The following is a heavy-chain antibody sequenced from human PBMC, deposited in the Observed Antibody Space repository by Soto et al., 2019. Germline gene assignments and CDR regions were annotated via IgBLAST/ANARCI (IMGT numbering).Heavy chain of an antibody. CDR2: ISAYNGRT. D-gene: IGHD2-8*02. CDR3: GRCRTDSYAMDV. CDR1: GYTFTSYG. J-gene: IGHJ6*02. Sequence: ASVKVSCKASGYTFTSYGISWVRQAPGQGLEWMGWISAYNGRTNYAQNVKGRVVMTTDISTNTVYLELRSLRSDDTAMYYCGRCRTDSYAMDVWGQGTTVTVSS. V-gene: IGHV1-18*04.